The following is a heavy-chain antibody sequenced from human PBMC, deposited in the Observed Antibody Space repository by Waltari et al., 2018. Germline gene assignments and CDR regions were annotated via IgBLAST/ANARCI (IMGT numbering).Heavy chain of an antibody. V-gene: IGHV3-7*01. CDR1: GITFSRFW. Sequence: EVQLVESGGGLVQPGGSLRLSCAASGITFSRFWMTWVRQAPGKGLEWVANINEDGSEKHYVDSVKGRFTISRDNAKNSLFLQMNSLRADDTAVYYCASGGHVDYCGQGTLVTVSS. CDR3: ASGGHVDY. CDR2: INEDGSEK. J-gene: IGHJ4*02.